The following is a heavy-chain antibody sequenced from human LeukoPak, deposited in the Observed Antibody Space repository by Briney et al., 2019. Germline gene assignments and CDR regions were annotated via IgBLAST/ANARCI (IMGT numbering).Heavy chain of an antibody. CDR3: AKRKAAGAFDI. CDR1: GFTFSSYA. D-gene: IGHD6-13*01. V-gene: IGHV3-30-3*02. CDR2: ISYDGSNK. J-gene: IGHJ3*02. Sequence: GGSLRLSCAASGFTFSSYAMHWVRQAPGKGLEWVAVISYDGSNKYYADSVKGRFTISRDNSKNTLYLQMNSLRAEDTAVYYCAKRKAAGAFDIWGQGTMVTVSS.